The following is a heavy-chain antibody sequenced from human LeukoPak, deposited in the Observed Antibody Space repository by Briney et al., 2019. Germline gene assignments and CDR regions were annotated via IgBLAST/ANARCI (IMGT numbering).Heavy chain of an antibody. CDR2: ISAYNGNT. J-gene: IGHJ4*02. CDR1: GYTFTSYG. CDR3: ARGYCSSTSCYIDYYFDY. V-gene: IGHV1-18*01. Sequence: ASVKVSCKASGYTFTSYGICWVRQAPGQGLEWMGWISAYNGNTNYAQKLQGRVTMTTDTSTSTAYTELRSLRSDDTAVYYCARGYCSSTSCYIDYYFDYWGQGTLVTVSS. D-gene: IGHD2-2*02.